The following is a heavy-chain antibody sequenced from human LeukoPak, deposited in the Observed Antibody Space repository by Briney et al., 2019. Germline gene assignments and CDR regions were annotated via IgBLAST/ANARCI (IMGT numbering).Heavy chain of an antibody. Sequence: SETLSLTCTVSGGSINSYYWGWIRQPAGKGLEWIGRIFSSGNTIYNPSLQGRVTMSVDTSKNQFSLRLNSVTAADTAVYYCARSPHRLIGHWFDPWGQGTLVTVSS. D-gene: IGHD3-16*01. CDR2: IFSSGNT. CDR3: ARSPHRLIGHWFDP. CDR1: GGSINSYY. J-gene: IGHJ5*02. V-gene: IGHV4-4*07.